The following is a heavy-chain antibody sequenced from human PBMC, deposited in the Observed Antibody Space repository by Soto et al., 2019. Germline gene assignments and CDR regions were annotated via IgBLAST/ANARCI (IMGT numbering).Heavy chain of an antibody. CDR1: GCSIPSYY. J-gene: IGHJ3*02. Sequence: DTLSLTCSLSGCSIPSYYWSWIRQPPGSGLEWIAYIYSSGSTSYNPSLKSRVSISLDKSKNQFSMKISSVTAEDTAMSHCKRTYDGSGPNSGGYGFDIWGQGTMVTVSS. V-gene: IGHV4-59*07. CDR2: IYSSGST. CDR3: KRTYDGSGPNSGGYGFDI. D-gene: IGHD3-22*01.